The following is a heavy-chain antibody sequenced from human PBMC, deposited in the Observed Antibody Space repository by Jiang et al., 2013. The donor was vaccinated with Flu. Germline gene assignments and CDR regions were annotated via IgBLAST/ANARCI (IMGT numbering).Heavy chain of an antibody. CDR2: ISAYNGNT. CDR3: ARVGGYNWNYGPYFDY. D-gene: IGHD1-7*01. J-gene: IGHJ4*02. Sequence: GAEVKKPGASVKVSCKASGYTFTSYGISWVRQAPGQGLEWMGWISAYNGNTNYAQKLQGRVTMTRNTSISTAYMELSSLRSEDTAVYYCARVGGYNWNYGPYFDYWGQGTLVTVSS. V-gene: IGHV1-18*01. CDR1: GYTFTSYG.